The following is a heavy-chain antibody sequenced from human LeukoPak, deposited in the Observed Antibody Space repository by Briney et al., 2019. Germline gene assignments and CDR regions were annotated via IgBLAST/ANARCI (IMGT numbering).Heavy chain of an antibody. J-gene: IGHJ5*02. CDR2: IYTSGST. Sequence: KSTETLSLTCTVSGGSISSYYWSWIRQPAGKGLEWIGRIYTSGSTNYNRSLKSRVTMSVDTSKNQFSLKLNSVTAADTAVYYCARDTYCSGGSCLYSNWFDPWGQGTLVTVSS. D-gene: IGHD2-15*01. V-gene: IGHV4-4*07. CDR1: GGSISSYY. CDR3: ARDTYCSGGSCLYSNWFDP.